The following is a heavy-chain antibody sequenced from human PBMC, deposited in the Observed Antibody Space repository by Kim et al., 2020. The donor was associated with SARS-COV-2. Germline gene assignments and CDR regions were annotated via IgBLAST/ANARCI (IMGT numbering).Heavy chain of an antibody. Sequence: SETLSLTCTVSGGSISSKDYYWAWIRQPPGKGLQWIGSIYYSGSTYYNPSLKSRVTLSVDTSKNQFSLKLTSVTASDTAVYYCSRLPWLLHVFDYWGQGTLVTVSS. CDR2: IYYSGST. V-gene: IGHV4-39*01. CDR1: GGSISSKDYY. CDR3: SRLPWLLHVFDY. J-gene: IGHJ4*02. D-gene: IGHD2-15*01.